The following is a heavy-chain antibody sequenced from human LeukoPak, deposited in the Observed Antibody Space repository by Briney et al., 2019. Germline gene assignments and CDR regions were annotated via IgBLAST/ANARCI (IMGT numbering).Heavy chain of an antibody. Sequence: GGSLRLSCSAHGFAFSNYSMNWVRQAPRKGLEGVSYISSSSSSIYYADSVKGLFTISRDYAKNSLYLQMNSLRAEDTAVYYCARDSEDDFWSGYLFYYWGQGTLVTVSS. CDR3: ARDSEDDFWSGYLFYY. D-gene: IGHD3-3*01. V-gene: IGHV3-48*01. CDR1: GFAFSNYS. J-gene: IGHJ4*02. CDR2: ISSSSSSI.